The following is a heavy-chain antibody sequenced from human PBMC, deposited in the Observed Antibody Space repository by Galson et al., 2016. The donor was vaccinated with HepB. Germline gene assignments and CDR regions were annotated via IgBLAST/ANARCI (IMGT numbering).Heavy chain of an antibody. J-gene: IGHJ6*02. D-gene: IGHD5-24*01. V-gene: IGHV3-23*01. CDR1: GFTFSIYA. Sequence: SLRLSCAASGFTFSIYAMTWVRQAPGKGLEWVSSISGSGNNTYHADSVKGRFTISRDNSKDTVFLQMNSLKADDTAVYYCAKCLGDGWVMNVWGQGTTVTVSS. CDR2: ISGSGNNT. CDR3: AKCLGDGWVMNV.